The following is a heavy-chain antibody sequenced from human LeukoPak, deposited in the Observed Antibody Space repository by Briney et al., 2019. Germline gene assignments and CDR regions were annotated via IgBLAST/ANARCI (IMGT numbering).Heavy chain of an antibody. CDR1: GFTFSSYS. D-gene: IGHD2-15*01. CDR2: IRSKADGGTP. Sequence: GGSLRLSCAASGFTFSSYSMNWVRQAPGKGLEWVGHIRSKADGGTPDYIAPVKGRFTISRDDSKDTLYLQMNSLNTEDTAMYYCTTRSPARYCSDGACYSSADYWGQGTLVTVSS. J-gene: IGHJ4*02. V-gene: IGHV3-15*07. CDR3: TTRSPARYCSDGACYSSADY.